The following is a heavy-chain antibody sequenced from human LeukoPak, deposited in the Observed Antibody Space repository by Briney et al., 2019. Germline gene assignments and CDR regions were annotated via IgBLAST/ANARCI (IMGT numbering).Heavy chain of an antibody. Sequence: GGSLRLSCAASGLTLSSYWMHWVRQAPGKGLVWVSRITSDGTSTNYADSVKGRFTISRDNAKNTLYLQMNSLRAEDTAVYYCARDSYTNYALSWGQGTLLTVSS. CDR3: ARDSYTNYALS. V-gene: IGHV3-74*01. D-gene: IGHD4-11*01. CDR1: GLTLSSYW. CDR2: ITSDGTST. J-gene: IGHJ4*02.